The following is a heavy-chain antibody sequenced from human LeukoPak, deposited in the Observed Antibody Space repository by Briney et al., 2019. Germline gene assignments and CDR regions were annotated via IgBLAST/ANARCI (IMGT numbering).Heavy chain of an antibody. Sequence: SETLSLTCAVYGGSSSGYYWSWIRQPPGKGLEWIGEINHSVSTNYNPSLKSRVTISVATSKNQFSLKLSSVTAADTAVYYCARRLITFGGVIVTCFDYWGQGTLVTVSS. CDR3: ARRLITFGGVIVTCFDY. J-gene: IGHJ4*02. V-gene: IGHV4-34*01. CDR1: GGSSSGYY. D-gene: IGHD3-16*02. CDR2: INHSVST.